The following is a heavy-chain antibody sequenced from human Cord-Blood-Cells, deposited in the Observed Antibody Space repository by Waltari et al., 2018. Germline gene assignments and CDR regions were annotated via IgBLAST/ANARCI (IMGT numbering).Heavy chain of an antibody. V-gene: IGHV1-3*01. CDR1: GYTFTSYA. J-gene: IGHJ6*03. CDR2: INAGNGNT. Sequence: QVQLVQSGAEVKKPGASVKVSCKASGYTFTSYAMHWVRQAPGQRLEWMGWINAGNGNTKYSQKFQGRVTSTRDTSASTAYMELSSLRSEDTAVYYCARDGLSGGSGSYYYYYYMDVWGKGTTVTVSS. CDR3: ARDGLSGGSGSYYYYYYMDV. D-gene: IGHD3-10*01.